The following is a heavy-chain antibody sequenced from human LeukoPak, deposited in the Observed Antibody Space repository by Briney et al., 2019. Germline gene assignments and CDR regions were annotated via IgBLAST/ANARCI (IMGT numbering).Heavy chain of an antibody. CDR3: ARALQTGYYYYMDV. J-gene: IGHJ6*03. CDR1: GGSFSGYY. D-gene: IGHD1-14*01. V-gene: IGHV4-34*01. CDR2: INHSGST. Sequence: SETLSLTCAVYGGSFSGYYWSWIRQPPGKGLEWIGEINHSGSTNYNPSLKSRVTISVDTSKNQFSLKLSSVTAADTAVYYCARALQTGYYYYMDVWGKGTTVTVSS.